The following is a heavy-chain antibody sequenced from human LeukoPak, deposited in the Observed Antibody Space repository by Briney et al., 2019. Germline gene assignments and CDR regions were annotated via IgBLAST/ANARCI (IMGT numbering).Heavy chain of an antibody. Sequence: GGSLRLSCAASGFTFSSYAMHWVRQAPGKGLEWVAFIRFDGGNKYYADSAKGRFTISRDNSKNTLYLQMNSLRAEDTAVYYCAKWGIAVAGIIGWGQGTLVTVSS. V-gene: IGHV3-30*02. CDR2: IRFDGGNK. J-gene: IGHJ4*02. CDR3: AKWGIAVAGIIG. CDR1: GFTFSSYA. D-gene: IGHD6-19*01.